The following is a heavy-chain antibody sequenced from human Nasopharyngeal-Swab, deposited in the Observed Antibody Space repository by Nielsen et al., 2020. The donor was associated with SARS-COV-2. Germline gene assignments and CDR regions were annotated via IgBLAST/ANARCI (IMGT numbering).Heavy chain of an antibody. D-gene: IGHD3-3*01. J-gene: IGHJ5*02. Sequence: GESLKISCAASGFTFSSYAMSWVRQAPGKGLEWVSAISGSGGSTYYADSVKGRFTISRDNSKNTLYLQMNSLRAEDTAVYYCADSRPSIFVSWGQGTLVTVSS. CDR1: GFTFSSYA. V-gene: IGHV3-23*01. CDR2: ISGSGGST. CDR3: ADSRPSIFVS.